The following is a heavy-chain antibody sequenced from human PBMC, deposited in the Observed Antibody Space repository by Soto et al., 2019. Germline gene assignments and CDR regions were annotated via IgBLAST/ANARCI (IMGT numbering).Heavy chain of an antibody. D-gene: IGHD3-10*01. CDR2: ISGSGDST. J-gene: IGHJ4*02. Sequence: EVQLLESGGGLVQPGGSLRLSCAASGFTFSSYAMTWVRQAPGKGLEWDSTISGSGDSTYDADSVKGRFTISRDNSKNTLYLQVNSLRVDDTAVYYCAKGSSLLWFGESASWGQGTLVTVSS. CDR3: AKGSSLLWFGESAS. CDR1: GFTFSSYA. V-gene: IGHV3-23*01.